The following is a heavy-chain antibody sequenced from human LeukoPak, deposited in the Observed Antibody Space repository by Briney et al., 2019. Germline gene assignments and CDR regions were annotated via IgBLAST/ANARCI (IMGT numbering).Heavy chain of an antibody. J-gene: IGHJ3*02. V-gene: IGHV3-33*06. Sequence: GRSLRLSCAASGFTFSSYGMHWVRQAPGKGLEWVAVIWYGGSNKYYADSVKGRFTISRDNSKNTLYLQMNSLRAEDTAVYYCAKDPHSYSGSPDEGAFDIWGQGTMVTVSS. D-gene: IGHD1-26*01. CDR2: IWYGGSNK. CDR3: AKDPHSYSGSPDEGAFDI. CDR1: GFTFSSYG.